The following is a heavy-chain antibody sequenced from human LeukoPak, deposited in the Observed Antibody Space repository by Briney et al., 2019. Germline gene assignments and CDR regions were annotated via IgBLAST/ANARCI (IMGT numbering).Heavy chain of an antibody. CDR3: ATEKAWNHRGFDY. J-gene: IGHJ4*02. CDR2: FDAENDET. Sequence: AASVKVSCKVSEYTVTELSFHWVRQAPGEGLEWTGGFDAENDETIYARKFQGRVTVTQDTSTDTAYMELSSLRSEDTAVYYCATEKAWNHRGFDYWGQGTPVIVSS. CDR1: EYTVTELS. V-gene: IGHV1-24*01. D-gene: IGHD1-14*01.